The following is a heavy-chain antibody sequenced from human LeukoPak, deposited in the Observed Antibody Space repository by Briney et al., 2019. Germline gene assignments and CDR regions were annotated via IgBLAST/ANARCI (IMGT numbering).Heavy chain of an antibody. D-gene: IGHD3-3*02. V-gene: IGHV3-23*01. CDR1: GFPFNTYT. CDR3: AKLAFYETSAPLRDISF. CDR2: IRPTGTNT. Sequence: GGSLRLSCAASGFPFNTYTMSWVRQAPGKGLEYISVIRPTGTNTYYASSVKGRFTISRDDSRTTVYLQMSSLRAEDTAIYYCAKLAFYETSAPLRDISFWGQGTLVTVSS. J-gene: IGHJ4*02.